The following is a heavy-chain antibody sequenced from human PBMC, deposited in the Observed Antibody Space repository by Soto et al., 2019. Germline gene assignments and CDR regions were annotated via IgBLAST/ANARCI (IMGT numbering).Heavy chain of an antibody. CDR3: AKDGSVDGLLDGRWFDP. V-gene: IGHV3-23*01. CDR1: GFTFSSYA. J-gene: IGHJ5*02. CDR2: ISGSGGST. Sequence: GGSLRLSCAASGFTFSSYAMSWVRQAPGKGLEWVSAISGSGGSTYYADSVKGRFTISRDNSKNTLYLQMNSLRAEDTAVYYCAKDGSVDGLLDGRWFDPWGQGTLVTVSS. D-gene: IGHD3-9*01.